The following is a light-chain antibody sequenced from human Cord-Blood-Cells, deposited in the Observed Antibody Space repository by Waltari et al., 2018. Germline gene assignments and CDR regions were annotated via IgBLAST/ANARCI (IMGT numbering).Light chain of an antibody. CDR2: EDN. Sequence: NFMLTQPHSVSESPGKTVTISCTRSSGSIASTYLQWYQQRPGSSPTTVIYEDNQRPSGVPDRFSGSIDSSSNSASLTISGLKTEDEADYYCQSYDSSNVVFGGGTKLTVL. CDR3: QSYDSSNVV. CDR1: SGSIASTY. V-gene: IGLV6-57*01. J-gene: IGLJ2*01.